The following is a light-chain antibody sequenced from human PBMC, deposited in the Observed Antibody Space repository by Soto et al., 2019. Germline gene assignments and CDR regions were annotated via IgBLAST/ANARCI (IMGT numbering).Light chain of an antibody. V-gene: IGLV2-8*01. CDR2: DVT. CDR1: SSDVGGYNF. CDR3: TSYAGSNIPYV. J-gene: IGLJ3*02. Sequence: QSVLTQPPSASGSPGQSVTISCTGASSDVGGYNFVSWYQQHPDKAPKLLIYDVTQRPSGVPYRFSGSKSGNTASLTVSGLLPDDDADYYCTSYAGSNIPYVFGGGTQLTVL.